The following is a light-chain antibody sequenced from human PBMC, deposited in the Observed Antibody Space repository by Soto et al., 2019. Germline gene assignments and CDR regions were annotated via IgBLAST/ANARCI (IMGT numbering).Light chain of an antibody. CDR3: QVWDSSSDHYV. J-gene: IGLJ1*01. Sequence: SYDLTQPPSVSVAPGQTATISCGGKNIGSKRVHWNQQKPGQAPVLVLFDDSDRPSGIPERFSGFNSGKTATLTISRVEAGDEADYYCQVWDSSSDHYVFGTGTKVTVL. CDR1: NIGSKR. V-gene: IGLV3-21*02. CDR2: DDS.